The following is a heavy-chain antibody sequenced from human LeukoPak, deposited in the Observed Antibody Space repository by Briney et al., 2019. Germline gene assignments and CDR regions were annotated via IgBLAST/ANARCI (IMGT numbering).Heavy chain of an antibody. CDR2: INPNSGGT. CDR3: ARRYSGSYEADY. Sequence: ASVKVSCKASGYTFTGYYMHWVRQAPGQGLEWMGWINPNSGGTNYAQKFQGRVTMTRDTSISTAYMELSRLRPDDTAVYYCARRYSGSYEADYWGQGTLVTVSS. J-gene: IGHJ4*02. CDR1: GYTFTGYY. D-gene: IGHD1-26*01. V-gene: IGHV1-2*02.